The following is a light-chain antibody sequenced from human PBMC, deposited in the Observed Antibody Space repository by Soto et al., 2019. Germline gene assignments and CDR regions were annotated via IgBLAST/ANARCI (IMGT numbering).Light chain of an antibody. Sequence: QSALTQPRSVSGSPGQSVTISCTGTSSDVGGYNYVSWYQQHPGKAPKLMIYDDSKRPSGVPDRFSGSKSGNTASLTISGLQAEDEADYYCCSYAGSYGVFGTGTKLTVL. CDR1: SSDVGGYNY. V-gene: IGLV2-11*01. CDR2: DDS. CDR3: CSYAGSYGV. J-gene: IGLJ1*01.